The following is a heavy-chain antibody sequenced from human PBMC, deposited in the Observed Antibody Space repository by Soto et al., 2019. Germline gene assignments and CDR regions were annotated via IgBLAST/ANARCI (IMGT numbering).Heavy chain of an antibody. J-gene: IGHJ4*02. CDR3: ATTGNYYDSSGYYPFDY. D-gene: IGHD3-22*01. CDR2: ISAYNGNT. V-gene: IGHV1-18*01. Sequence: ASVKVSCKASGYTFTSYGISWVRQAPGQGLEWMGWISAYNGNTIYAQKFQGRVTMTEDTSTDTAYMELSSLRSEDTAVYYCATTGNYYDSSGYYPFDYWGQGTLVTVSS. CDR1: GYTFTSYG.